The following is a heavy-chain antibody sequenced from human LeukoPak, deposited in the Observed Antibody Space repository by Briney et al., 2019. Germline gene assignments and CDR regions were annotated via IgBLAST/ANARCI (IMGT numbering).Heavy chain of an antibody. CDR1: GGTFSSYT. D-gene: IGHD3-22*01. CDR2: IIPILGIA. CDR3: ARALPGRITMIVVGGGAFDI. J-gene: IGHJ3*02. V-gene: IGHV1-69*02. Sequence: ASVKVSCKASGGTFSSYTISWVRQAPGQGLEWMGRIIPILGIANYAQKFQGRVTITADKSTSTAYMELSSLRSEDTAAYYCARALPGRITMIVVGGGAFDIWGQGTMVTVSS.